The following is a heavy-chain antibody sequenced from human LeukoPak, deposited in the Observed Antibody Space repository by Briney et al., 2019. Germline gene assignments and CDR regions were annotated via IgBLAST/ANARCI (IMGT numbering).Heavy chain of an antibody. J-gene: IGHJ5*02. V-gene: IGHV4-4*08. CDR1: GGSISSYY. Sequence: SETLSLTCTVSGGSISSYYWSWIRQPPGKGLEWVGDISASGGATYHPTLESRVPVSIDASKHQFSLKLCSVTAADTAVFYCARSPHNSAWYEKWFDPWGQGTLVTVSS. D-gene: IGHD6-19*01. CDR3: ARSPHNSAWYEKWFDP. CDR2: ISASGGA.